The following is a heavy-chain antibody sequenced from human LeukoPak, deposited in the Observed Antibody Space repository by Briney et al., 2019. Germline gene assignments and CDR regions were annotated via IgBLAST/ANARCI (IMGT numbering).Heavy chain of an antibody. CDR2: ISSSTTTI. V-gene: IGHV3-48*02. CDR3: ARDLDGSGRAFDF. D-gene: IGHD3-10*01. CDR1: GFTLSSNS. Sequence: SGGSLRPSCAASGFTLSSNSMNWVRQDPGRGLEWDSYISSSTTTIHYADSVQGRFTISRENAKNSLYLQMNSLRDEDTAVYYCARDLDGSGRAFDFWGQGALVTVSS. J-gene: IGHJ4*02.